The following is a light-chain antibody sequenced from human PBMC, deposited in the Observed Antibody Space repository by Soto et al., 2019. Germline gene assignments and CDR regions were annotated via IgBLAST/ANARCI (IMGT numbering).Light chain of an antibody. V-gene: IGKV4-1*01. Sequence: DIVMTQSPDSLAVSLGERATINCKSSQSVLYSPNNKDYLAWYQQKPGQPPKLLIYWASTREPGVPDRFSGSGSGTDFTLTISSLQAEVVAVYYCQQYYSTPLVFCQGTKLQIK. CDR3: QQYYSTPLV. CDR1: QSVLYSPNNKDY. CDR2: WAS. J-gene: IGKJ2*01.